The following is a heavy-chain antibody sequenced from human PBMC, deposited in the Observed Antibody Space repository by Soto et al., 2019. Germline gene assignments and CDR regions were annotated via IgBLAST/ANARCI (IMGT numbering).Heavy chain of an antibody. Sequence: GESLKISCAASGFTFSSYEMNWVRQAPGKGLDWVSYISSSGSTIYYADSVKGRFTISRDNAKNSLYLQMNSLRAEDTAVYYCARIYYYDSSGYLYYYGMDVWGQGTTVTVSS. V-gene: IGHV3-48*03. CDR2: ISSSGSTI. J-gene: IGHJ6*02. CDR3: ARIYYYDSSGYLYYYGMDV. D-gene: IGHD3-22*01. CDR1: GFTFSSYE.